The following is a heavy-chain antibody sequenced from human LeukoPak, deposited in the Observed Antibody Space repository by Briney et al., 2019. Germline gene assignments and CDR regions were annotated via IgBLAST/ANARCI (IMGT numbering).Heavy chain of an antibody. CDR1: GFTVSSNY. J-gene: IGHJ4*02. V-gene: IGHV3-66*01. CDR3: ARAGYYYDSSGYYSDY. Sequence: GGSLRLSCAASGFTVSSNYMSWVRQAPGKGLEWVSVIYSGGSTYYADSVKGRFTISRDNSKNTLYLQMNSLRAEDTAVYYCARAGYYYDSSGYYSDYWGQGTLVTVSS. CDR2: IYSGGST. D-gene: IGHD3-22*01.